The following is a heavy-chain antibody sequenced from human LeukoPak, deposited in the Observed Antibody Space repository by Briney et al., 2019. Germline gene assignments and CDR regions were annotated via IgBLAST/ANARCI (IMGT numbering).Heavy chain of an antibody. D-gene: IGHD6-19*01. Sequence: SETLSLTCTVSGGSISSSSYYWGWIRQPPGKGLEWIGSIYYSGSTYCNPSLKSRVTISVDTSKNQFSLKLSSVTAADTAVYYCARDRRAVAPFEPWGQGTLVTVSS. CDR2: IYYSGST. CDR1: GGSISSSSYY. CDR3: ARDRRAVAPFEP. J-gene: IGHJ5*02. V-gene: IGHV4-39*07.